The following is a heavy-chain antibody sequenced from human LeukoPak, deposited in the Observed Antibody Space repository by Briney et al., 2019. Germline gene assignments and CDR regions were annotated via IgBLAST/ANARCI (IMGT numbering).Heavy chain of an antibody. CDR2: ISSNGGST. CDR3: ARVAAVAGST. J-gene: IGHJ5*02. V-gene: IGHV3-64*01. Sequence: PGGSLRLSCAASGLTFSSYAMHWVRQAPGKGLEYVSAISSNGGSTYYANSVKGRFTISRDNSKNTLYLQMGSLRAEDMAVYYCARVAAVAGSTWGQGTLVTVSS. D-gene: IGHD6-19*01. CDR1: GLTFSSYA.